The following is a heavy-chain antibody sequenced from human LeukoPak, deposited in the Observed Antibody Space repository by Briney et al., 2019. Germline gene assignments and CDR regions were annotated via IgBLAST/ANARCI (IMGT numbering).Heavy chain of an antibody. D-gene: IGHD3-22*01. CDR2: INHSGST. J-gene: IGHJ3*02. CDR3: ARAFGYDSSGPDAFDI. CDR1: GGSFSGYY. V-gene: IGHV4-34*01. Sequence: PSETLSLTCAVYGGSFSGYYWSWIRQPPGKGLEWIGEINHSGSTNYNPSLKSRVTISVDTSKNQFSLKLSSVTAADTAVYYCARAFGYDSSGPDAFDIWGQGTMVTVSS.